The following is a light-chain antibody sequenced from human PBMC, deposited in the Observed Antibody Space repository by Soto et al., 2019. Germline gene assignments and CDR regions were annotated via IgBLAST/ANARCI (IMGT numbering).Light chain of an antibody. CDR1: QSLLHSNGYNY. CDR3: MQALQTIT. Sequence: DIVMTQSPLSLPGTPREPASISCRSSQSLLHSNGYNYLDWYLQKPGQSPQLLIYLGSNRASGVPDRFSGSGSGTDFTLKISRVEAEDVGVYYCMQALQTITFGQGTRLEIK. CDR2: LGS. V-gene: IGKV2-28*01. J-gene: IGKJ5*01.